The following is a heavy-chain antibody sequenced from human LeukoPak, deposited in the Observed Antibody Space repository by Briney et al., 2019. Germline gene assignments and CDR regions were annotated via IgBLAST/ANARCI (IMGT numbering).Heavy chain of an antibody. CDR3: ARDWQDGNWFDP. J-gene: IGHJ5*02. CDR1: LGTFSSYA. V-gene: IGHV1-69*05. CDR2: IIPIFGTA. Sequence: ASLKVSCEASLGTFSSYAICCVRQAPGQRLECMGGIIPIFGTANHAQKFQGRVTITTDESTSTAYMGLSSLRSEEPAVYYCARDWQDGNWFDPWGQGTLVTVSS.